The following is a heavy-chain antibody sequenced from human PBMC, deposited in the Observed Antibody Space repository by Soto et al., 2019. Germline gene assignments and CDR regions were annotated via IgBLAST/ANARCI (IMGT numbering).Heavy chain of an antibody. V-gene: IGHV3-7*05. Sequence: EVHPVESGGGLVQPGGSLRLSCAVSGLTLSRYWMSWVRQAPGKGLEWVANINQDGSDKNYLDSVKGRCTVSRDNAKNSLYLQMNGLRVEDTAVYFGARGHYGMEYWGQGSTVTVSS. CDR2: INQDGSDK. CDR1: GLTLSRYW. CDR3: ARGHYGMEY. J-gene: IGHJ6*02.